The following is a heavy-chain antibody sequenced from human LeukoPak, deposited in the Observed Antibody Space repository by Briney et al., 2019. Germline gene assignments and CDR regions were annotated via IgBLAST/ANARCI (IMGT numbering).Heavy chain of an antibody. CDR2: IRYDVTNK. Sequence: GGSLRLSCAASGFTSSAFGMHWVRQAPGKGLEWVAFIRYDVTNKYYTDSVKGRFTISRDNSKNTLYLQMNSLRAEDAAVYYCAKDRNYYDSSGYYHCFDYWGQGTLVTVSS. J-gene: IGHJ4*02. D-gene: IGHD3-22*01. V-gene: IGHV3-30*02. CDR3: AKDRNYYDSSGYYHCFDY. CDR1: GFTSSAFG.